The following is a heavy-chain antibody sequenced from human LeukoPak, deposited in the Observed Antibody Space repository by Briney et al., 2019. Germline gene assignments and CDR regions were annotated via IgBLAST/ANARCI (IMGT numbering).Heavy chain of an antibody. CDR2: IYYSGST. J-gene: IGHJ5*02. CDR1: GGSISSYY. CDR3: ARLGQQLGWFDP. V-gene: IGHV4-59*01. D-gene: IGHD6-13*01. Sequence: SETLSLTCTVSGGSISSYYWNWIRQPPGKGLEWIGYIYYSGSTNYNPSLKSRVTISVDTSKNQFSLKLSSVTAADTAVYYCARLGQQLGWFDPWGQGTLVTVSS.